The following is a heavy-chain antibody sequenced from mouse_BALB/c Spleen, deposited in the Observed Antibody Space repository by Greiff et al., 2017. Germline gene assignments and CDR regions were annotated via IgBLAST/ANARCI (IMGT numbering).Heavy chain of an antibody. J-gene: IGHJ3*01. CDR1: GYTFTSYW. CDR2: INPSNGRT. Sequence: QVQLQQPGAELVKPGASVKLSCKASGYTFTSYWMHWVKQRPGQGLEWIGEINPSNGRTNYNEKFKSKATLTVDKSSSTAYMQLSSLTSEDSAVFYCASSLYGNYLAWFAYWGQGTLVTVSA. D-gene: IGHD2-1*01. V-gene: IGHV1S81*02. CDR3: ASSLYGNYLAWFAY.